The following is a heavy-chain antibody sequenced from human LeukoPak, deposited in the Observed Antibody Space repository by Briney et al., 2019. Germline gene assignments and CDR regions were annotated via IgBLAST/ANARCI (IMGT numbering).Heavy chain of an antibody. CDR1: GFTFDGYA. CDR2: IGWNSGGI. CDR3: VKVTAAGFVDH. V-gene: IGHV3-9*01. Sequence: GGSLRLSCAASGFTFDGYAMHWVRQAPGKGLEWVSGIGWNSGGIVYADSVKGRFTISRDNAKNSLYLQMNSLGAEDTALYYCVKVTAAGFVDHWGQGTLVTVSS. D-gene: IGHD6-13*01. J-gene: IGHJ4*02.